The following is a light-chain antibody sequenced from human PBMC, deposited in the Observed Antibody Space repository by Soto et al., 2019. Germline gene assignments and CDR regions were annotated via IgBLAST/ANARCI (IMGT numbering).Light chain of an antibody. CDR1: SSDVGAYNY. CDR2: EVS. V-gene: IGLV2-14*01. J-gene: IGLJ1*01. Sequence: QSVLTQPASVSGSPGQSITISCTGTSSDVGAYNYVSWYQHHPGKAPKFMIYEVSNRPSGVSNRFSGSKSGNTASLTISGLHAEDEADYYCSSYTSSSTLLYVFGTGTKVTVL. CDR3: SSYTSSSTLLYV.